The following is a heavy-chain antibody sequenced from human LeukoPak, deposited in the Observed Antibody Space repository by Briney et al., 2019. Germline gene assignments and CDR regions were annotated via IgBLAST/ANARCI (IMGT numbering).Heavy chain of an antibody. CDR3: ARQNLGSSSPSFDY. Sequence: SETLSLTCTVSGGSISSSSYYWGWIRQPSGKGLEWIGTIYYSGSTYYNPSLKSRVTISVDTSKNQFSLKLSSVTAADTAVYHCARQNLGSSSPSFDYWGQGTLVTVSS. V-gene: IGHV4-39*01. CDR2: IYYSGST. J-gene: IGHJ4*02. D-gene: IGHD6-6*01. CDR1: GGSISSSSYY.